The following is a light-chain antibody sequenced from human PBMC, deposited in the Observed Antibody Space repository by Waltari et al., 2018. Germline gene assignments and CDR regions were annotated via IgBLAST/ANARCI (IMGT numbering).Light chain of an antibody. Sequence: DIQMTQSPSSLSASIGDRVTISCRASQSPSSYLNWYQHKPGKAPNLLIYAASALQSGVPSRFRGSGSGTDFTLTITSLQPEDVATYYCQQTYSAPTFGQGTKVEIK. CDR3: QQTYSAPT. CDR2: AAS. CDR1: QSPSSY. J-gene: IGKJ1*01. V-gene: IGKV1-39*01.